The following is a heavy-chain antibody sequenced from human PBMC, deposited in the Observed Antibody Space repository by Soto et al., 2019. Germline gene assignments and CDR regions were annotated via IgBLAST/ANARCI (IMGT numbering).Heavy chain of an antibody. CDR2: IIPIFGTA. V-gene: IGHV1-69*13. Sequence: GASVKVSCKASGGTFSSYAISWVRQAPGQGLEWMGGIIPIFGTANYAQKFQGSVTITADESTSTAYMELSSLRFEDTAVYYCARAVGSLSRMDVWGQGTTVTVSS. CDR3: ARAVGSLSRMDV. J-gene: IGHJ6*02. CDR1: GGTFSSYA. D-gene: IGHD3-16*02.